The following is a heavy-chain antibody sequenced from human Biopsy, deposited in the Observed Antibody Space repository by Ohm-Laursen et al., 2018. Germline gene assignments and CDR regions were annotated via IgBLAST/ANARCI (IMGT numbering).Heavy chain of an antibody. CDR2: IYHTGCT. CDR1: GYSSCSGGNY. D-gene: IGHD5-12*01. V-gene: IGHV4-31*03. CDR3: ARADMVTTIVDY. J-gene: IGHJ4*01. Sequence: SHTLSLTCTVSGYSSCSGGNYRRWLRQFPGKGLECIADIYHTGCTYYNPSLKSRHSITIDTSKNQFSVSLRSVTAADTAVYYCARADMVTTIVDYWGQRTLVSVSS.